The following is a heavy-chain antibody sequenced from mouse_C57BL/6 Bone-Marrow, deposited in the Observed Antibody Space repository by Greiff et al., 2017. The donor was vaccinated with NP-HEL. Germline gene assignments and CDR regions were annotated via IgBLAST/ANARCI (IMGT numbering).Heavy chain of an antibody. J-gene: IGHJ2*01. CDR3: ARTWWDY. CDR2: LWSGGNT. D-gene: IGHD1-1*02. Sequence: VMLVESGPGLVQPSQSLSITCTVSGFSLTSYGVHWVRQSPGKGLEWLGVLWSGGNTDYNAAFISRLSISKDNSKSQVFFKMNSLQADDTAIYYCARTWWDYWGQGTTLTVSS. CDR1: GFSLTSYG. V-gene: IGHV2-2*01.